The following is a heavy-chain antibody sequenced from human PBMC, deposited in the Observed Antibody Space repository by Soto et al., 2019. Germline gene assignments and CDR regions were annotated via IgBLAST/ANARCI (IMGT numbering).Heavy chain of an antibody. D-gene: IGHD1-26*01. CDR2: IIPFFGTS. CDR3: ARVGHITNYGMAV. Sequence: QVQLMQSGAEVKKPGSSVKVSGEASGVTFSSYPINWVRQAPGQVLEWMGGIIPFFGTSNYEQKFQGRVTITADDSTSTAYVELRSLRSEGTAVYYCARVGHITNYGMAVWGQGTTVTVSS. V-gene: IGHV1-69*01. J-gene: IGHJ6*02. CDR1: GVTFSSYP.